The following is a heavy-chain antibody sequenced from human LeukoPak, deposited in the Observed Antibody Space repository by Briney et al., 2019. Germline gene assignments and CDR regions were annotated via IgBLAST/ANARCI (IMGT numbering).Heavy chain of an antibody. D-gene: IGHD3-10*01. CDR1: GYTFTSYG. J-gene: IGHJ4*02. CDR3: AGALAARPDLWFGEFYY. CDR2: ISAYNGNT. Sequence: ASVKVSCKASGYTFTSYGISWVRQAPGQGLEWMGWISAYNGNTNYAQKLQGRVTMTTDTSTSTAYMELRSLRSDDTAVYYCAGALAARPDLWFGEFYYWGQGTLVTVSS. V-gene: IGHV1-18*01.